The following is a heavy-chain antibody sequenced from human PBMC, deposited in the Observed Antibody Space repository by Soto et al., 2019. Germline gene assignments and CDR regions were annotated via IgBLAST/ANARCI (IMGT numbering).Heavy chain of an antibody. Sequence: RSLRLSCAVSGSTFSNDWRHWVRQSPGKGLVWVSHINCDCSSTNYADFVEGRFTIARDNAKNTVYLQMNNLRDEDMAVYYFLRDRFYSLVLWRQGTSVIV. J-gene: IGHJ6*02. D-gene: IGHD4-4*01. CDR3: LRDRFYSLVL. CDR2: INCDCSST. V-gene: IGHV3-74*01. CDR1: GSTFSNDW.